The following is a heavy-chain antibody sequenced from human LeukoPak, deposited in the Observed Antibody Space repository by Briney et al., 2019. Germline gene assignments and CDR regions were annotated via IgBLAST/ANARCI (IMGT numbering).Heavy chain of an antibody. CDR3: ARDSRWLQLWNLYYYYMDV. Sequence: GASVKVSCKASGGTFSSYAISWVRQAPGQGLEWMGGIIPIFGTANYAQKFQGRVTITADESTSTAYMELSSLRSEDTPVYYRARDSRWLQLWNLYYYYMDVWGKGTTVTVSS. V-gene: IGHV1-69*13. CDR1: GGTFSSYA. CDR2: IIPIFGTA. D-gene: IGHD5-18*01. J-gene: IGHJ6*03.